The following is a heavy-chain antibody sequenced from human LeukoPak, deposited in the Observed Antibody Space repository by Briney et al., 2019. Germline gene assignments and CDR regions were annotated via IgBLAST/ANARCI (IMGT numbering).Heavy chain of an antibody. V-gene: IGHV7-4-1*02. CDR1: GYIFTTYA. Sequence: GASVKVSCKASGYIFTTYAINWVRQAPGQGLEWMGWINVNTGNPTYAQGFKGRFDFSLDISVSTAYLQISSLKAEDTAVYYCARGSTAYSHDYWGQGTLVTVSS. J-gene: IGHJ4*02. D-gene: IGHD3-22*01. CDR2: INVNTGNP. CDR3: ARGSTAYSHDY.